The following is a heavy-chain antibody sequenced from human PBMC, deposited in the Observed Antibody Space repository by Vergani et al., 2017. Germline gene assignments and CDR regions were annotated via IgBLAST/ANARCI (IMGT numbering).Heavy chain of an antibody. D-gene: IGHD1-1*01. CDR1: GFSISSAYD. CDR2: ISHSGST. Sequence: QVQLQESGPGLVKPSETLSLTCAVSGFSISSAYDWGGIRQPPGKGLEWIGSISHSGSTNYKQSLKSRVTISVDTSKNQFSLKVSSVSVADTAVFYCARRRNEKDGVYFNYWGQGTLVTVSS. J-gene: IGHJ4*02. V-gene: IGHV4-38-2*01. CDR3: ARRRNEKDGVYFNY.